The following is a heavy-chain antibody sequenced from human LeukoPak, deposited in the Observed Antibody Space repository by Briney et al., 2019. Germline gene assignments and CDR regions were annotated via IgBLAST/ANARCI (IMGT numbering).Heavy chain of an antibody. Sequence: GRSLRLSCAASGFTFDDYAMHWVRQAPGKGLEWVSGISWNSGSIGYADSVKGRFTISRDNAKNSLYLQMNSLRAEDTALYYCAKDGSGYEIDYWGQGTLVTVSS. CDR2: ISWNSGSI. V-gene: IGHV3-9*01. CDR1: GFTFDDYA. CDR3: AKDGSGYEIDY. J-gene: IGHJ4*02. D-gene: IGHD5-12*01.